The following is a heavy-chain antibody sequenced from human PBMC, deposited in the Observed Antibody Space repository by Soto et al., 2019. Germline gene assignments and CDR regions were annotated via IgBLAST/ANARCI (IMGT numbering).Heavy chain of an antibody. Sequence: EVQLLESGGGLVQPGGSLRLSCEASGFTFSTSAMSWVRHAPGKGLDWVSTISDSGSTYYADSVKGRFTISRDNSKNTLYLKMNSLRAEDTAIDYCAKVWGEDGYCTRTSCLYYFHHWGQGVLVTVSS. V-gene: IGHV3-23*01. J-gene: IGHJ4*02. CDR2: ISDSGST. CDR3: AKVWGEDGYCTRTSCLYYFHH. D-gene: IGHD2-2*03. CDR1: GFTFSTSA.